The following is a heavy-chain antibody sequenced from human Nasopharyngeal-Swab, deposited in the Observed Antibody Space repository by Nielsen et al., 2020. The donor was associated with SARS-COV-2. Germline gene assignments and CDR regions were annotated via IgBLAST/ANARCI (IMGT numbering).Heavy chain of an antibody. CDR3: ATSSGYIVVVPAAIRRYYGMAV. V-gene: IGHV1-69*04. CDR2: IIPILGIA. D-gene: IGHD2-2*01. Sequence: SVKVSCKASGGTFSSYAISWVRQAPGQGLEWRGRIIPILGIANYAQKFQGRVTITADKSTSTAYMELSSLRSEDTAVYYCATSSGYIVVVPAAIRRYYGMAVWGQGTTVTVSS. J-gene: IGHJ6*02. CDR1: GGTFSSYA.